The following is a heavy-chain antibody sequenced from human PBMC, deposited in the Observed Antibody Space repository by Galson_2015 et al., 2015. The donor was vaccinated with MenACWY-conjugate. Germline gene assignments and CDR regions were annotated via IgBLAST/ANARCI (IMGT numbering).Heavy chain of an antibody. V-gene: IGHV3-23*01. Sequence: SLRLSCATSGFAFGGYLMGWFRQAPGKGLQWVSSITASGDDTTYADSVKGRLTISRDNSKNMPYLQLNSLRAEDTAIYFCAKVKWMQLWSTYDYWGQGTLVTVSS. J-gene: IGHJ4*02. CDR2: ITASGDDT. CDR3: AKVKWMQLWSTYDY. CDR1: GFAFGGYL. D-gene: IGHD5-18*01.